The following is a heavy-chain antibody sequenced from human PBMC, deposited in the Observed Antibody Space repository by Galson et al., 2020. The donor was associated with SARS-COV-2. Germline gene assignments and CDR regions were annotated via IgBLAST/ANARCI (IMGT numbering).Heavy chain of an antibody. Sequence: YSPSFQGHVTISADKSISTAYLQWSSLKASDTAMYYCARTYYDILTGYSFSTAFDIWGQGTMVTVSS. J-gene: IGHJ3*02. CDR3: ARTYYDILTGYSFSTAFDI. V-gene: IGHV5-10-1*01. D-gene: IGHD3-9*01.